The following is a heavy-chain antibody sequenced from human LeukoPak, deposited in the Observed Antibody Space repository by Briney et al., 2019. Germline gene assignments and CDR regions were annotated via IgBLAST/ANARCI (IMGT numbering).Heavy chain of an antibody. CDR2: IYYSGST. J-gene: IGHJ4*02. D-gene: IGHD5-18*01. V-gene: IGHV4-59*08. Sequence: PSETLSLTCTVSGGSTSSYYWSWIRQPPGKGLEWIGYIYYSGSTNYNPSLKSRVTISVDTSKNQFSLKLSSVTAADTAVYYCARSGDTAMAYGYWGQGTLVTVSS. CDR3: ARSGDTAMAYGY. CDR1: GGSTSSYY.